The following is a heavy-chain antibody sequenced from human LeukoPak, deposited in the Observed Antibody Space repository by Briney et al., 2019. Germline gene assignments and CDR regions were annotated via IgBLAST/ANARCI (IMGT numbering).Heavy chain of an antibody. V-gene: IGHV4-59*01. CDR1: GGSISNYY. Sequence: ASETLSLTCTVSGGSISNYYWSWIRQPPGKGLEWIGYISSSGETNYNPSLKSRVTFSVDTSKNQFSLKLSSVTAADTAVYYCARDRRDGYNYVLDYWGQGTLVTVSS. CDR3: ARDRRDGYNYVLDY. J-gene: IGHJ4*02. CDR2: ISSSGET. D-gene: IGHD5-24*01.